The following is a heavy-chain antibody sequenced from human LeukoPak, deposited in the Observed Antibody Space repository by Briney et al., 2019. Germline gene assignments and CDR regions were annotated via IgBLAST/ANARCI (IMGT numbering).Heavy chain of an antibody. D-gene: IGHD6-13*01. CDR1: GFTFSSYS. V-gene: IGHV3-7*01. CDR3: ARAQQLDY. J-gene: IGHJ4*02. Sequence: PGGSLRLSCAASGFTFSSYSMNWVRQAPGKGLEWVANIKQDGSEKYYVDSVKGRFTISRDNAKNSLYLQMNSLRAEDTAVYYCARAQQLDYWGQGTLVTVSS. CDR2: IKQDGSEK.